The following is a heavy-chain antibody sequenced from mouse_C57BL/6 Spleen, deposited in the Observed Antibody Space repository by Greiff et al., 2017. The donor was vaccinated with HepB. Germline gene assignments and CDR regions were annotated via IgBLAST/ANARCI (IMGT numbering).Heavy chain of an antibody. V-gene: IGHV1-22*01. J-gene: IGHJ2*01. CDR1: GYTFTDYN. Sequence: EVQLQQSGPELVKPGASVKMSCKASGYTFTDYNMHWVKQSHGKSLEWIGYINPNNGGTSYNQKFKGKATLTVNKSSSTAYMELRSLTSEDSAVYYCARLYDYALYYFDYWGQGTTLTVSS. D-gene: IGHD2-4*01. CDR2: INPNNGGT. CDR3: ARLYDYALYYFDY.